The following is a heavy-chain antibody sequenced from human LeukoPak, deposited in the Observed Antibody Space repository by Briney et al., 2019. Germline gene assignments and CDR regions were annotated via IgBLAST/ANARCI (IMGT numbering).Heavy chain of an antibody. D-gene: IGHD1-26*01. Sequence: PGGSLRLSCAASGFTFSSYGMHWVRQAPGKGLEWVAVIWYDGSNKYYADSVKGRFTISRDNSKNTLYLQMNSLRAEDTAVYYCARERVGATPDAFDIWGQGTMVTVSS. CDR2: IWYDGSNK. V-gene: IGHV3-33*01. CDR1: GFTFSSYG. CDR3: ARERVGATPDAFDI. J-gene: IGHJ3*02.